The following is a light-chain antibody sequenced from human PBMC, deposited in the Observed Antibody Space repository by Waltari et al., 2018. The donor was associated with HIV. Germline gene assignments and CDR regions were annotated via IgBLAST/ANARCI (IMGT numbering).Light chain of an antibody. CDR2: GNS. J-gene: IGLJ1*01. V-gene: IGLV1-40*01. CDR1: SSNIGAGYH. Sequence: QSVLTQPPSVSGAPGQRVTISCTGSSSNIGAGYHVHWYQQLPGTAPKLLIYGNSNRPSGVPDRFSGSKSGTSASLAITGLQAEDEADYYCQSHDSSLSGYVFGTGT. CDR3: QSHDSSLSGYV.